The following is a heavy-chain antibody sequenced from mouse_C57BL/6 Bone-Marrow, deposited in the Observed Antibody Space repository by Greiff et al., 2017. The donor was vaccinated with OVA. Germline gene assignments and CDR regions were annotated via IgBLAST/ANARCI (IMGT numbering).Heavy chain of an antibody. CDR2: ISDGGSYT. J-gene: IGHJ3*01. D-gene: IGHD2-5*01. V-gene: IGHV5-4*03. CDR1: GFTFSSYA. Sequence: EVKVVESGGGLVKPGGSLKLSCAASGFTFSSYAMSWVRQTPDKRLEWVATISDGGSYTYYPDNVKGRFTISRDNAKNNLYLQMSHLKSEDTAMYYCARVSNYVFSWFAYWGQGTLVTVSA. CDR3: ARVSNYVFSWFAY.